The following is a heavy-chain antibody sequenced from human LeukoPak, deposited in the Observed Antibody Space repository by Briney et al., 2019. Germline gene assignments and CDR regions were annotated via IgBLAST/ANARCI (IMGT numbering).Heavy chain of an antibody. CDR3: ARRNSDSGFFDF. D-gene: IGHD1-7*01. J-gene: IGHJ4*02. V-gene: IGHV4-4*07. CDR1: GGSISSNY. CDR2: IYSSGTT. Sequence: PSETLSLTCTVSGGSISSNYWSWIRQPAGKGLEWIGRIYSSGTTNYSPSLKSRVTMSVDTSKNQFSLKLSSVTAADTAVYYCARRNSDSGFFDFWGQGTLVTVSS.